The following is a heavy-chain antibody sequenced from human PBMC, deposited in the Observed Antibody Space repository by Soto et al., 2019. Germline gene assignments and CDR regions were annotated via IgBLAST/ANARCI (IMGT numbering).Heavy chain of an antibody. Sequence: QVQLVESGGGLVKPGGSLRLSCAASGFSFSDYYMSWIRQAPGMGLEWVSYISKSGSSKNYADSVRGRFTISRDNAKNSLYLQMNSLRAEDTAVYYCARHAAASGWFDPWGQGTLVTASS. CDR3: ARHAAASGWFDP. V-gene: IGHV3-11*05. CDR1: GFSFSDYY. CDR2: ISKSGSSK. J-gene: IGHJ5*02. D-gene: IGHD2-2*01.